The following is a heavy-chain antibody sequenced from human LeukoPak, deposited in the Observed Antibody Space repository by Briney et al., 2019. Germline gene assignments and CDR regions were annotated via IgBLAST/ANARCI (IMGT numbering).Heavy chain of an antibody. CDR3: ARDPPRITIFGVVPLHRMDV. Sequence: ASVKVSCKASGYTFTSYGISSVRHAPGQGLEWMGWISAYNGNTNYAQKLQGRVTLTTDTSTSTAYMELRSLRSDDRAVYYCARDPPRITIFGVVPLHRMDVWGQGTTVTVSS. CDR1: GYTFTSYG. D-gene: IGHD3-3*01. J-gene: IGHJ6*02. V-gene: IGHV1-18*01. CDR2: ISAYNGNT.